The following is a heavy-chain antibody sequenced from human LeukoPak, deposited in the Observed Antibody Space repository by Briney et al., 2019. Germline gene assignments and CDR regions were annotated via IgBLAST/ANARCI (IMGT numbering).Heavy chain of an antibody. CDR3: ARESGILTGYYSGWFDP. CDR1: GFTFSSYS. J-gene: IGHJ5*02. V-gene: IGHV3-48*04. D-gene: IGHD3-9*01. Sequence: GGSLRLSCAASGFTFSSYSMNWVRQAPGKGLEWVSYISSSGSTIYYADSVQGRFTISRDNAKNSLYLQMNSLRAEDTAVYYCARESGILTGYYSGWFDPWGQGTLVTVSS. CDR2: ISSSGSTI.